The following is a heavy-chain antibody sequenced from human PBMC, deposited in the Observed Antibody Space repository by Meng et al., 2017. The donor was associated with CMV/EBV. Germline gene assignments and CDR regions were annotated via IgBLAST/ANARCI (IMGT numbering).Heavy chain of an antibody. V-gene: IGHV1-2*02. CDR2: INPNSGGT. D-gene: IGHD2-21*01. Sequence: ASGYTFTGYDLHWVRHAPGQGLEWMGWINPNSGGTNYAQKFQGRVTMTRDTSISTAYMELSRLRSDDTAVYYCARSFCGGDCYATFDYWGQGTLVTV. CDR1: GYTFTGYD. CDR3: ARSFCGGDCYATFDY. J-gene: IGHJ4*02.